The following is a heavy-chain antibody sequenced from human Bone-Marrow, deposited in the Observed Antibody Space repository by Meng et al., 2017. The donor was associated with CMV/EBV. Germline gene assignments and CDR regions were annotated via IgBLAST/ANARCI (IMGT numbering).Heavy chain of an antibody. J-gene: IGHJ6*02. CDR2: INSDGSST. CDR3: ARDRHYYDSSPPYGMDV. CDR1: GFTVSSNY. D-gene: IGHD3-22*01. V-gene: IGHV3-74*01. Sequence: GESLKISCAASGFTVSSNYMSWVRQAPGKGLEWVSRINSDGSSTSYADSVKGRFTISRDNAKNTLYLQMNSLRAEDTAVYYCARDRHYYDSSPPYGMDVWGQGTTVTVSS.